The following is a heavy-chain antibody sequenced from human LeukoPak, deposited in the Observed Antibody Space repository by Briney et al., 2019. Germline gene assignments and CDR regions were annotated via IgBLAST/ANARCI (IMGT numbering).Heavy chain of an antibody. Sequence: SLRLSCAASGFTFDDYAMHWVRQAPGKGLERVSGISWNSGSIGYADSVKGRFTISRDSAKNSLYLQMNSLRAEDTAVYYCAREGVVVAATWNYYYYGMDVWGQGTTVTVSS. CDR1: GFTFDDYA. J-gene: IGHJ6*02. D-gene: IGHD2-15*01. CDR2: ISWNSGSI. V-gene: IGHV3-9*01. CDR3: AREGVVVAATWNYYYYGMDV.